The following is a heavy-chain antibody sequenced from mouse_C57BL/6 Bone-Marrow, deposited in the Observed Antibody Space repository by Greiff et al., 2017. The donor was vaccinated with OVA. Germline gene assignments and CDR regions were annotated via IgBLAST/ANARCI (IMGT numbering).Heavy chain of an antibody. CDR1: GYTFTSYW. J-gene: IGHJ3*01. D-gene: IGHD3-2*02. CDR2: IHPNCGST. CDR3: ARFGTAQAPFAY. Sequence: QVQLQQPGAELVQPGASVKLSCKASGYTFTSYWMHWVKQRPGQGLEWIGMIHPNCGSTTYNEKFKSKATLTVDKSSSTAYMQLSSRTSEDSAVYYCARFGTAQAPFAYWGQGTLVTVSA. V-gene: IGHV1-64*01.